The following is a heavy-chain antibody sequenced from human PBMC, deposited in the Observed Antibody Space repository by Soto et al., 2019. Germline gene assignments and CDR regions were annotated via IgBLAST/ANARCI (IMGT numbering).Heavy chain of an antibody. J-gene: IGHJ4*02. V-gene: IGHV4-4*02. CDR2: IHHTGDT. D-gene: IGHD6-13*01. CDR3: GRLVGNSWIDY. CDR1: GDSITNNKW. Sequence: SETLSLTCAVSGDSITNNKWWTWVRQPPGKGLEWIGEIHHTGDTHYNPSLKSRGTINPDTSQNQFSLHLTSVTPEDTAVYYCGRLVGNSWIDYWGQGTLVTVSS.